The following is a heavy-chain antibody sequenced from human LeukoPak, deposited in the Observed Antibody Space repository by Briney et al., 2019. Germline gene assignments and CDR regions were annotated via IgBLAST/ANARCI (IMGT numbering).Heavy chain of an antibody. J-gene: IGHJ4*02. CDR2: ISSSGSTI. D-gene: IGHD6-6*01. V-gene: IGHV3-48*03. CDR3: ASIAAPLGEYFDY. Sequence: GGSLRLSCVASGFTFSSYEMNWVRQAPGKGLEWVSYISSSGSTIYYADSVKGRFTISRDNAKNSLYLQMNSLRAEDTAVYYCASIAAPLGEYFDYWGQGTLVTVSS. CDR1: GFTFSSYE.